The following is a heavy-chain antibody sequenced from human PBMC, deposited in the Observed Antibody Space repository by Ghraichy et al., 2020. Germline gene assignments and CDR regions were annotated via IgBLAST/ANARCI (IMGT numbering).Heavy chain of an antibody. CDR3: ARGRWLQEGYYYYGMDV. J-gene: IGHJ6*02. Sequence: SQTLSLTCTVSGGSISSYYWSWIRQPPGKGLEWIGFIYYSGSTNYNPSLKSRVTISVDTSKNQFSLKLSSVTAADTAVYYCARGRWLQEGYYYYGMDVWGQGTTVTVSS. CDR2: IYYSGST. V-gene: IGHV4-59*01. CDR1: GGSISSYY. D-gene: IGHD5-24*01.